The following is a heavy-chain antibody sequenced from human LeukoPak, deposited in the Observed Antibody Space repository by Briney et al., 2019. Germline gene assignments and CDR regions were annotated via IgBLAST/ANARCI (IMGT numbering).Heavy chain of an antibody. CDR2: MWYDGSTK. V-gene: IGHV3-33*01. CDR1: GFTFSSFV. Sequence: HPGGSLRLSCAASGFTFSSFVMHWVRQAPGKGLEWVAVMWYDGSTKYYADSVKGRFTISRDNSKNTLYLQMNSLRAEDTAVYYCARELPPVVTYYFDYWGQGTLVTVSS. D-gene: IGHD2-15*01. J-gene: IGHJ4*02. CDR3: ARELPPVVTYYFDY.